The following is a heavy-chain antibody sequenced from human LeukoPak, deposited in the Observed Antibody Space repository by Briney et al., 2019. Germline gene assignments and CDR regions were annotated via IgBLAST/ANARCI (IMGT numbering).Heavy chain of an antibody. CDR1: GFTFSVYGFNSYG. J-gene: IGHJ4*02. D-gene: IGHD1-26*01. CDR3: AKDLSGSYSTDY. V-gene: IGHV3-30*02. CDR2: IQYDGSDK. Sequence: GGSLRLSCAASGFTFSVYGFNSYGMHWVRQAPGKGLEWVAFIQYDGSDKYYADSVKGRFTISRDNSQNTLYLQMNSLRVEDTSVYHCAKDLSGSYSTDYWGQGTLVTVSS.